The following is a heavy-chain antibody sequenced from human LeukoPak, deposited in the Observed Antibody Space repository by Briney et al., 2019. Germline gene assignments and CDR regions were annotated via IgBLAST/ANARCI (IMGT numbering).Heavy chain of an antibody. D-gene: IGHD6-6*01. CDR2: IYPADSDT. CDR3: ARARVYSTSSAPKGFDF. V-gene: IGHV5-51*01. Sequence: GESLKISFKGSGYNFTTYWIGWVRQMPGKGLEWMGIIYPADSDTRYSPSFQGQVSISADKSISTAYLQWSSLKASDTAMYYCARARVYSTSSAPKGFDFWGQGALVTVSS. CDR1: GYNFTTYW. J-gene: IGHJ4*02.